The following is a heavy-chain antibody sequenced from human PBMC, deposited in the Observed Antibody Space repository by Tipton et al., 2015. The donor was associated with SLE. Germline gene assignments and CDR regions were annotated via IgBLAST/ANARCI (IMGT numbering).Heavy chain of an antibody. V-gene: IGHV4-59*01. CDR1: GGSFSGYY. Sequence: TLSLTCAVYGGSFSGYYWSWIRQPPGKGLEWIGEIYSSGSTNYNPSLKSRVTISVDTSKNQFSLKLSSVTAADTAVYYCARDPGETDALDIWGQVTMGPVSS. CDR2: IYSSGST. CDR3: ARDPGETDALDI. D-gene: IGHD3-10*01. J-gene: IGHJ3*02.